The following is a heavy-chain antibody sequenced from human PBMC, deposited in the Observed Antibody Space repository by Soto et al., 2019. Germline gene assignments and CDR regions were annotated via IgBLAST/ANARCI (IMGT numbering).Heavy chain of an antibody. V-gene: IGHV4-30-4*02. D-gene: IGHD3-22*01. CDR1: GASINSGDHY. CDR2: IYYSGST. CDR3: ASEADYDITGYQPLGY. Sequence: SETQSLTCTVSGASINSGDHYWSWNRQPPGKGLEWIGYIYYSGSTYYNPSLKSRVTISVDTSKNQFSLKLRSVTAADTALYYCASEADYDITGYQPLGYWGLGALFT. J-gene: IGHJ4*02.